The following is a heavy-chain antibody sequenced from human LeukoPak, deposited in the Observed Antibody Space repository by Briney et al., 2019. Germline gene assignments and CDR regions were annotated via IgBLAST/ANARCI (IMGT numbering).Heavy chain of an antibody. CDR2: IYNDGSI. CDR1: GFTVSSNY. CDR3: ALILGDAFDF. V-gene: IGHV3-66*02. J-gene: IGHJ3*01. D-gene: IGHD3-16*01. Sequence: PGGSLRLSCAASGFTVSSNYMTWVRQAPGKGLEWVSVIYNDGSIYYADSVKGRFTISRDSSKNTLYLQMNTLRAEDTAMYYCALILGDAFDFWGQGTMVTVSS.